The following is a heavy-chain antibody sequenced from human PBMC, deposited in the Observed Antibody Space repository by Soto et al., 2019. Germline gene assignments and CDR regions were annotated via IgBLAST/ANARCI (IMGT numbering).Heavy chain of an antibody. D-gene: IGHD6-19*01. J-gene: IGHJ4*02. CDR1: GFTVSSNY. V-gene: IGHV3-53*01. Sequence: EVQLVESGGGLIQPGGSLRLSCAASGFTVSSNYMTWVRQAPGKGLEWVSLLFGGGSTYYADSVKGRFTISRDNSKNTLYLQMNTLRAEDTAVFYCARGGVGQYSRGWMDYWGQGTLVTVSS. CDR3: ARGGVGQYSRGWMDY. CDR2: LFGGGST.